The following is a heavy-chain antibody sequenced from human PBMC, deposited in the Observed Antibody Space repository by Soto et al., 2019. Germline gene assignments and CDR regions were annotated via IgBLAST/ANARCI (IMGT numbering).Heavy chain of an antibody. D-gene: IGHD6-6*01. CDR2: ISSNGVGT. Sequence: EVQLAESGGGLAQPGGSLRLSCAASGFTLSGYAMDWVRQAPGKGLEYVSGISSNGVGTYYANFVQGRFTISRDNSKDTVYLQRGSLRPEDMAVYYCVRRARPDFYYMDVLGKGTTVTVSS. CDR3: VRRARPDFYYMDV. J-gene: IGHJ6*03. V-gene: IGHV3-64*01. CDR1: GFTLSGYA.